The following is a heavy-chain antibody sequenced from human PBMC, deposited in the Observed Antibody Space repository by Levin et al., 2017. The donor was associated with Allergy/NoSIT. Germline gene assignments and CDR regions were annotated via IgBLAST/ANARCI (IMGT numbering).Heavy chain of an antibody. CDR2: IYDSGST. V-gene: IGHV4-30-4*01. CDR1: GGSISIGDYY. J-gene: IGHJ4*02. D-gene: IGHD3-16*01. Sequence: SETLSLTCTVSGGSISIGDYYWSWIRQPPGKGLEWIGYIYDSGSTYYNPSLKSRVTISVDMSKNQLSLKLRSVTAADTAVYYCARDSADLGRDNWGQGTLVTVSS. CDR3: ARDSADLGRDN.